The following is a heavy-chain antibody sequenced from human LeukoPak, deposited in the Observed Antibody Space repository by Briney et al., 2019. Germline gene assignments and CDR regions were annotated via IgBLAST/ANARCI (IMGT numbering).Heavy chain of an antibody. CDR1: GGSISSSSYY. CDR2: IYYSGST. CDR3: ARESYPVDRIAAAGPPPHDAFDI. V-gene: IGHV4-39*07. J-gene: IGHJ3*02. Sequence: PSEILSLTCTVSGGSISSSSYYWGWIRQPPGKGLEWIGSIYYSGSTYYNPSLKSRVTISVDTSKNQFSLKLSSVTAADTAVYYCARESYPVDRIAAAGPPPHDAFDIWGQGTMVTVSS. D-gene: IGHD6-13*01.